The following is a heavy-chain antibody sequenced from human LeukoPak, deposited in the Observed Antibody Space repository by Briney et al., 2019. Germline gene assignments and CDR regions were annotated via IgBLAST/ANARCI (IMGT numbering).Heavy chain of an antibody. J-gene: IGHJ4*02. CDR3: AKVSGKSVVTPDY. V-gene: IGHV3-23*01. Sequence: GGSLRLSCAAPGFTFSSYAMSWVRQAPGKGLEWVSAISGSGGSTYYADSVKGRFTISRDNSKNTLYLQMNSLRAEDTAVYYCAKVSGKSVVTPDYWGQGTLVTVSS. CDR1: GFTFSSYA. D-gene: IGHD4-23*01. CDR2: ISGSGGST.